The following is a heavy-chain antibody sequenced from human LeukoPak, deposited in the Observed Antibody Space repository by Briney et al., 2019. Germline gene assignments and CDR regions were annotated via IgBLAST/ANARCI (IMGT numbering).Heavy chain of an antibody. CDR2: ISGSGGST. J-gene: IGHJ4*02. D-gene: IGHD3-10*01. Sequence: GGSLRLSCAASGFTFSSYAMSWVRQAPGKGLEWVSAISGSGGSTYYADSVKGRFTISRDTSKNTLYLQMNSLRAEGTAVYYGAKELVCRRCGDHRAFDYWGQGTLVTVSS. CDR3: AKELVCRRCGDHRAFDY. CDR1: GFTFSSYA. V-gene: IGHV3-23*01.